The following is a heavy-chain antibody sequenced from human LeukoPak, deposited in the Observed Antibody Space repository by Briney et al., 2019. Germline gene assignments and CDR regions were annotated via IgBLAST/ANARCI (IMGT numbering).Heavy chain of an antibody. J-gene: IGHJ3*02. CDR1: EFTFSSSA. V-gene: IGHV3-23*01. CDR3: ASFPYYYDSKGAFDI. Sequence: GGSLRLSCAASEFTFSSSAMSWVRQAPGKGLEWVSSISGSDDTTEYADSVKGRFTISRDNSKNTLFLHMNSLRAEDTAVYYCASFPYYYDSKGAFDIWGQGTMVTVSS. CDR2: ISGSDDTT. D-gene: IGHD3-22*01.